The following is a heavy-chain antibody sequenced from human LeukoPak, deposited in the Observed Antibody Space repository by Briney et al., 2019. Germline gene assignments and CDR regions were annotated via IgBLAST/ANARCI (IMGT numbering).Heavy chain of an antibody. CDR3: ARVNAAGRAAAINWFDS. J-gene: IGHJ5*01. V-gene: IGHV4-4*07. D-gene: IGHD6-13*01. CDR2: MYSSGNT. CDR1: GGSINNYY. Sequence: SETLSLTCTVSGGSINNYYWSWIRQPAGKGLEWIGRMYSSGNTNYNPSLKSRVTMSVDTSKNQFSLRLSSVTDADTAVYYCARVNAAGRAAAINWFDSWGQGTLVTVSS.